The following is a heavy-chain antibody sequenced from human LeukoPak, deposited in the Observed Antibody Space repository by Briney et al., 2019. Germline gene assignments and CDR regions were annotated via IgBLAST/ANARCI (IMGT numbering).Heavy chain of an antibody. D-gene: IGHD3-10*01. CDR3: ARGAPAFDS. CDR1: GDSVSSNSVT. CDR2: TYYRSKRYN. Sequence: SQTLSLTCVISGDSVSSNSVTWHWIRQSPSRGLEWLGRTYYRSKRYNDYAVSLKSRIIINPDTSKNQLSLQLNSVTPEDTAVYYCARGAPAFDSWGQGTLVTVSS. J-gene: IGHJ4*02. V-gene: IGHV6-1*01.